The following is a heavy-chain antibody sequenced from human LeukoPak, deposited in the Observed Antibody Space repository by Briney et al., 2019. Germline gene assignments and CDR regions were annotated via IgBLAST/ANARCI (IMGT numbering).Heavy chain of an antibody. Sequence: SETLSLTCDVHGGSFRGYSWNWIRQPPGKGLEWIGEINHSGRAKYNPSLKSRVTISLETSNNAFSLKVSSVTAADTAVYFCASMDSSGWPYYYYYYMDVWGKGTTVTVSS. CDR1: GGSFRGYS. CDR2: INHSGRA. D-gene: IGHD6-19*01. V-gene: IGHV4-34*01. J-gene: IGHJ6*03. CDR3: ASMDSSGWPYYYYYYMDV.